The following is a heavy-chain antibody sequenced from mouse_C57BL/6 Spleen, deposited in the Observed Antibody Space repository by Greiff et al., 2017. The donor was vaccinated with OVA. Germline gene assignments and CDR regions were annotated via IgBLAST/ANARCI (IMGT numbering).Heavy chain of an antibody. CDR2: IDPSDSYT. V-gene: IGHV1-69*01. CDR1: FSPFTSYW. CDR3: ARWRGYDSGYFDV. D-gene: IGHD2-2*01. J-gene: IGHJ1*03. Sequence: PPGSSLFLPFSSFPLSFPSSFSPFTSYWIHWVKQRPGQGLEWIGEIDPSDSYTNYNQKFKGKSTLTVDKSSSTAYMQLSSLTSEDSAVYYCARWRGYDSGYFDVWGTGTTVTVSS.